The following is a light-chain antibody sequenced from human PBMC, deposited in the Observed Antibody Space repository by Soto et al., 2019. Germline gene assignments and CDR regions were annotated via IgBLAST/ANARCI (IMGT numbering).Light chain of an antibody. CDR3: QQYSSYSPET. J-gene: IGKJ1*01. V-gene: IGKV1-5*03. CDR1: QSISSY. CDR2: KAS. Sequence: DIQMTQSPSSLSASVGARVPITCRARQSISSYLNWYQQKPGKAPKVLIYKASRLESGVPSRFSGSGSGTEFTLTISSLQPDDFATYYCQQYSSYSPETFGQGTKVDIK.